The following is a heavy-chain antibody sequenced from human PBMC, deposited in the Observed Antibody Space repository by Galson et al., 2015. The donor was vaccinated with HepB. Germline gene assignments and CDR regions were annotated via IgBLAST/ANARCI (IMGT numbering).Heavy chain of an antibody. J-gene: IGHJ3*01. CDR1: GYTFTSYD. CDR2: MNPNSGNK. Sequence: SVKVSCKASGYTFTSYDMNWVRQATGQGLEWMGWMNPNSGNKAYVHKFQVRVPMTTDTSISTAYLELCSLRSEDTAVYYCAVYCGGDCPLEDAFDVWGQGTVVTVSS. V-gene: IGHV1-8*01. D-gene: IGHD2-21*01. CDR3: AVYCGGDCPLEDAFDV.